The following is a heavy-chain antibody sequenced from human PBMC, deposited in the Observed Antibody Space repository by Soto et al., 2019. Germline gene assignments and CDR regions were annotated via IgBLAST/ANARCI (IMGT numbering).Heavy chain of an antibody. D-gene: IGHD3-16*01. V-gene: IGHV1-58*02. CDR3: AAARATPPYLPGHNWCDP. CDR2: IVVGSGNT. Sequence: QMELVQSGPEVKKPGTSVKVSCKASGFTFTSSSIQWVRQARGQRLEWIGWIVVGSGNTNYAQKFQERVTITRDMSTSTACVELSSLRSEDTAVYYCAAARATPPYLPGHNWCDPWGQGTLVTVSS. CDR1: GFTFTSSS. J-gene: IGHJ5*02.